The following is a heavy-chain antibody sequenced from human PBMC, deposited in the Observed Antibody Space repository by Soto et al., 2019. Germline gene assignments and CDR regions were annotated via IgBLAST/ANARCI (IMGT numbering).Heavy chain of an antibody. Sequence: ETLSLTCAVYGGSFSGYYCSWIRQPPGKGLEWIGEINHSGSTNYNPSLKSRVTISVDTSKNQFSLKLSSVTAADTAVYYCARGGGYSYGSWGQGTLVTVYS. CDR2: INHSGST. CDR3: ARGGGYSYGS. J-gene: IGHJ5*02. CDR1: GGSFSGYY. V-gene: IGHV4-34*01. D-gene: IGHD5-18*01.